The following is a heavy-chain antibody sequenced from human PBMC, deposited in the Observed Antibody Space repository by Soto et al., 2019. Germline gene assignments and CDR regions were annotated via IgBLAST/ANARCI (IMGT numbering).Heavy chain of an antibody. J-gene: IGHJ3*02. CDR2: IYTSGTT. Sequence: GGSLRLSCAASGFTVSDKYMNWVRQAPGKGLEWVSVIYTSGTTYYADSVKGRFTISRDNFKNALYLQMNSLRAEDTAMYYCARDGFGRYDGSGSEAFDIWGQGTMVTVSS. V-gene: IGHV3-53*01. D-gene: IGHD3-10*01. CDR1: GFTVSDKY. CDR3: ARDGFGRYDGSGSEAFDI.